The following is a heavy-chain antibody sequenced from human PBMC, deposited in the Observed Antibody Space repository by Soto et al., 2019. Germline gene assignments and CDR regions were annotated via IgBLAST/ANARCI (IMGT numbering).Heavy chain of an antibody. J-gene: IGHJ6*02. CDR2: ISYDGSNK. D-gene: IGHD5-12*01. Sequence: HPGGSLRLSCAASGFTFSSYGMHWVRQAPGKGLEWVAVISYDGSNKYYADSVKGRFTISRDNSKNTLYLQMNSLRAEDTAVYYCAKDQDIVATTSLFYGMDVWGQGTTVTVSS. CDR3: AKDQDIVATTSLFYGMDV. V-gene: IGHV3-30*18. CDR1: GFTFSSYG.